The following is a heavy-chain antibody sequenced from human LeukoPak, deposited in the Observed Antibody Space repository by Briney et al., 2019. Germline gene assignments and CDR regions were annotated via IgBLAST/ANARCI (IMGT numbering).Heavy chain of an antibody. CDR1: GGSISSGSYY. D-gene: IGHD2-2*01. Sequence: SQTLSLTCTVSGGSISSGSYYWSWIRQPAGKGLEWIGRIYTSGSTNYNPSLKSRVTISVDTSKNQFSLKLSSVTAADTAVYYCAREYCSSTSCYRLNWFDPWGQGALVTVSS. CDR3: AREYCSSTSCYRLNWFDP. J-gene: IGHJ5*02. CDR2: IYTSGST. V-gene: IGHV4-61*02.